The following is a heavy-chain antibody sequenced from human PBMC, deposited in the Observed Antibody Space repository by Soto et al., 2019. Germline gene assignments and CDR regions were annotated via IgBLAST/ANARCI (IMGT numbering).Heavy chain of an antibody. CDR2: LSYDGNNI. Sequence: QVQLVESGGGVVQPGRSLRLSCAASGFSFSNYAIHWVRLAPGKGLEWVAVLSYDGNNIHYADSVKGRFTVSRDNSKYTLFLQMNRLRTEDTALYYCARGPIGDAAMVTNYFDYWGQGTLVTVSS. J-gene: IGHJ4*02. CDR1: GFSFSNYA. V-gene: IGHV3-30-3*01. CDR3: ARGPIGDAAMVTNYFDY. D-gene: IGHD5-18*01.